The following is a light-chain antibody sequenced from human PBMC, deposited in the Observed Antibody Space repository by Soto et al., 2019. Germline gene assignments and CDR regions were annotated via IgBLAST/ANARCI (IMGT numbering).Light chain of an antibody. CDR3: KQVNSYPLT. V-gene: IGKV1-9*01. CDR2: ATS. Sequence: DIQLTQSPSFLSTSVGDRVTITCRASQGINNYLAWYQQKPGKAPNLLIYATSTLQSGVQSRFSGSGSGTEFTLTIRSLQPEDFAAYYCKQVNSYPLTFGGGTKVDIK. J-gene: IGKJ4*01. CDR1: QGINNY.